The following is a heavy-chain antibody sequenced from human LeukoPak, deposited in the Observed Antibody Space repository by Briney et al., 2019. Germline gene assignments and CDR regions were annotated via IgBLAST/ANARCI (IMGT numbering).Heavy chain of an antibody. V-gene: IGHV3-74*01. CDR1: GFSFSKYW. J-gene: IGHJ4*02. CDR2: IKEDGTYT. CDR3: ARDFDMGITPGDDFDF. D-gene: IGHD3-9*01. Sequence: GSLRLSGAASGFSFSKYWMHWVRQTPGEGLVWVSRIKEDGTYTSYADSVKGRFTISRDNARNTVFLQMNSLRAEDTAVYYCARDFDMGITPGDDFDFWGQGTLVTVSS.